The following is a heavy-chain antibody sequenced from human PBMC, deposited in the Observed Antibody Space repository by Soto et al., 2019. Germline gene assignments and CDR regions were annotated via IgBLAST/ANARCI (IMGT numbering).Heavy chain of an antibody. D-gene: IGHD2-21*01. V-gene: IGHV4-30-2*01. Sequence: LSLTCAVSGGSISSGGYSWSWIRQPPGKGLEWIGYIYHSGSTYYNPSLKSRVTISVDRSKNQFSLKLSSVTAADTAVYYCARALRDSPGWFDPWGQGTLVTVSS. CDR1: GGSISSGGYS. J-gene: IGHJ5*02. CDR3: ARALRDSPGWFDP. CDR2: IYHSGST.